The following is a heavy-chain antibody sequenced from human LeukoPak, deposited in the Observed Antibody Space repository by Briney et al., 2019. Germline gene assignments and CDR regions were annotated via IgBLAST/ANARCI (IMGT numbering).Heavy chain of an antibody. V-gene: IGHV3-30-3*01. D-gene: IGHD3-3*01. CDR1: GFTFSNYA. CDR3: ARGFSSYDFWSGYYTARVDDAFDI. CDR2: ISYDGSNK. J-gene: IGHJ3*02. Sequence: GGSLRLSCAASGFTFSNYAMHWVRQAPGKGLEWVAVISYDGSNKYYADSVKGRFTISRDNSKNTLYLQMNSLRAEDTAVYYCARGFSSYDFWSGYYTARVDDAFDIWGQGTMVTVSS.